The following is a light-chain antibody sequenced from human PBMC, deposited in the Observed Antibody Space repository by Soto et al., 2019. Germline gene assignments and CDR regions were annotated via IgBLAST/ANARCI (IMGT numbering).Light chain of an antibody. J-gene: IGKJ2*01. CDR1: QSVSNAF. V-gene: IGKV3-20*01. CDR2: GVS. Sequence: ESVLTQSPGTLSLSPGERATLSCRASQSVSNAFFAWYQQKPGQAPRLLIYGVSSRATGIPDRFSGSGSGTDFPLTISRLEPEDFVVYFCQQYSSLPHTFGQGTKREVK. CDR3: QQYSSLPHT.